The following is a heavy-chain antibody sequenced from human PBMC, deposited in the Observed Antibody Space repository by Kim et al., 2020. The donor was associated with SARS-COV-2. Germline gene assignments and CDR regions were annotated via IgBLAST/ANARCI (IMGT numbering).Heavy chain of an antibody. J-gene: IGHJ6*03. V-gene: IGHV3-7*01. Sequence: GGSLRLSCTGSGFSLSRYWMTWVRQAPGKGLEWVAYIKEDGSEKTYVESVKGRFTISRDNARNSLSLEMRSLRGEDTARYFCARTRYLNTFGYDFAPDSYYYMDVWGKGTTVTVSS. D-gene: IGHD3-3*01. CDR2: IKEDGSEK. CDR3: ARTRYLNTFGYDFAPDSYYYMDV. CDR1: GFSLSRYW.